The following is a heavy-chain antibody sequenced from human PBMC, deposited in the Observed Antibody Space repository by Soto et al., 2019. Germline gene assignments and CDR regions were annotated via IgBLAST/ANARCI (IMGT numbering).Heavy chain of an antibody. V-gene: IGHV3-30*18. Sequence: QVQLVESGGGVVQPGRSLRLSCAASGFTFSSYGMHWVRQAPGKGLEWVAVISYDGNNKFYADSVKGRFTISRDNSNNTLYLKMNSLRTEDTAVFYCAKDGDTIGYYGGFDYWGQGTLVTVSS. CDR1: GFTFSSYG. CDR3: AKDGDTIGYYGGFDY. J-gene: IGHJ4*02. CDR2: ISYDGNNK. D-gene: IGHD3-22*01.